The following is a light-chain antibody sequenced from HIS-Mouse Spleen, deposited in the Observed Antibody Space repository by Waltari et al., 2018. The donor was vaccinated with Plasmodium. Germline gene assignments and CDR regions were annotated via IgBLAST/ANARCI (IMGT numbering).Light chain of an antibody. V-gene: IGLV3-10*01. CDR1: ALPKKY. CDR3: YSTDSSGNHRV. Sequence: SYELTQPPSVSVSPGQTARITCSGDALPKKYAYWYQQKSGQAPVLVIYEDSKRPSGIPGRFSVSSSGTRATLTISGAQVEDEADYYCYSTDSSGNHRVFGGGTKLTVL. CDR2: EDS. J-gene: IGLJ3*02.